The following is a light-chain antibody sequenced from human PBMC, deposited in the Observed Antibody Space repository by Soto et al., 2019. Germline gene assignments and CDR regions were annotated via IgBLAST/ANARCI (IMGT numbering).Light chain of an antibody. CDR1: QVIRND. V-gene: IGKV1-6*01. CDR3: LHDHNYPWT. Sequence: AIPMTQSPSSLSASVGDRVTITCRASQVIRNDLGWYQQKPGKAPKLLIYGASNLQSGVPSRLSGSGSGTDFTLTITSLQPEDFATYYCLHDHNYPWTFGQGTKVDIK. CDR2: GAS. J-gene: IGKJ1*01.